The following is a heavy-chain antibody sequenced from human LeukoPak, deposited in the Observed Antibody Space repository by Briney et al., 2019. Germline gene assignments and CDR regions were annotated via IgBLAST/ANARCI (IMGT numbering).Heavy chain of an antibody. CDR2: ISAYNGNT. CDR3: ARGASYYYDSRSFDY. Sequence: ASVEVSCKASGYTFTSYAISWVRQAPGQGLEWMGWISAYNGNTNYAQKLQGRVTMTTDTSTSTAYMELRSLRSDDTAVYYCARGASYYYDSRSFDYWGQGTLVTVSS. CDR1: GYTFTSYA. J-gene: IGHJ4*02. V-gene: IGHV1-18*01. D-gene: IGHD3-22*01.